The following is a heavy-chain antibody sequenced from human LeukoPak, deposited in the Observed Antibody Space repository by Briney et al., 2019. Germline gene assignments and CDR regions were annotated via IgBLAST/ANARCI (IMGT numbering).Heavy chain of an antibody. D-gene: IGHD2-2*01. CDR3: ARDSTKDY. Sequence: GGSLRLSCAASGFTFSGYNTNWVRQAPGKGLEWVSFISSSSSYIYYADSVKGRFTISRDNAKNSLYLQMNSLRVEDTALYYCARDSTKDYWGQGTLVTVSS. CDR1: GFTFSGYN. J-gene: IGHJ4*02. V-gene: IGHV3-21*01. CDR2: ISSSSSYI.